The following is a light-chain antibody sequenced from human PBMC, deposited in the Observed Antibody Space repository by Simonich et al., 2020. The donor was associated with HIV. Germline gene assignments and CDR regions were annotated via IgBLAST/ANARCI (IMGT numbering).Light chain of an antibody. Sequence: QSVLTQPPSVSAAPGQKVTISCSGSSSNIGNNHVSWYQQLPGTAPKLLIYGNINRPSGVPDRFSGSKSGTSSSLAITGLQAEDEADYYFQSYDSSLSGWVFGGGTKLTVL. CDR2: GNI. V-gene: IGLV1-40*01. CDR1: SSNIGNNH. J-gene: IGLJ3*02. CDR3: QSYDSSLSGWV.